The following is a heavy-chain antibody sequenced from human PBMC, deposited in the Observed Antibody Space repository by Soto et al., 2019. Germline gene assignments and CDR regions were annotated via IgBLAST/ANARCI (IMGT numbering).Heavy chain of an antibody. Sequence: GGALRLSCAASGLTCIDYYMSWIRQAPGKGLEWGSYISSSGSTIYYADSVTGRFTISRDNAKNSLYLQMNSLRAEDTAVYYCARVGSSWFDWGQGTLVTVSS. CDR2: ISSSGSTI. CDR1: GLTCIDYY. J-gene: IGHJ4*02. CDR3: ARVGSSWFD. V-gene: IGHV3-11*01. D-gene: IGHD6-13*01.